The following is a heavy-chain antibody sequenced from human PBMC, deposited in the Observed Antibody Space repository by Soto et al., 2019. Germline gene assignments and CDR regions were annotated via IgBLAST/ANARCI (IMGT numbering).Heavy chain of an antibody. Sequence: GGSLRLSCAASGFTFSSYDMHWVRQATGKGLEWVSAIGTAGDPYYPGSVKGRFTISRENAKNSLYLQMNSLRAGDTAVYYCARLSYTYGGYDTLLSGMDVWGQGTTVTVSS. V-gene: IGHV3-13*05. J-gene: IGHJ6*02. CDR3: ARLSYTYGGYDTLLSGMDV. D-gene: IGHD5-12*01. CDR2: IGTAGDP. CDR1: GFTFSSYD.